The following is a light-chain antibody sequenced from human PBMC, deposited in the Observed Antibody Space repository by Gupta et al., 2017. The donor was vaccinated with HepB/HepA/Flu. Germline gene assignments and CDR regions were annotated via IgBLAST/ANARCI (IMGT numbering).Light chain of an antibody. CDR1: SSNVGRSF. J-gene: IGLJ2*01. CDR2: RNY. V-gene: IGLV1-47*01. CDR3: AARDKSRIHVA. Sequence: SVLTHSPSASGPPGLRVTIPCSGSSSNVGRSFVSWYQQFPGAPPKLLIYRNYQRPPVVPDRFSATKSGSSASLAISGHRAEDDAHYYCAARDKSRIHVAFGGGTKLTVL.